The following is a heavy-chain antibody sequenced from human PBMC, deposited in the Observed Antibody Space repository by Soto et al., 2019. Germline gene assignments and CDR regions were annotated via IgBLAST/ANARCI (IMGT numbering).Heavy chain of an antibody. CDR3: ARGGSHCSSTSCYNWFDP. D-gene: IGHD2-2*01. CDR2: INHSGST. V-gene: IGHV4-34*01. Sequence: QVQLQQWGAGLLKPSETLSLTCAVYGGSFSGYYWSWIRQPPGKGLEWIGEINHSGSTNYNPSLKRRVTISVDTSKNQFSLKLSSVTAADTAAYYCARGGSHCSSTSCYNWFDPWGQGTLVTVSS. J-gene: IGHJ5*02. CDR1: GGSFSGYY.